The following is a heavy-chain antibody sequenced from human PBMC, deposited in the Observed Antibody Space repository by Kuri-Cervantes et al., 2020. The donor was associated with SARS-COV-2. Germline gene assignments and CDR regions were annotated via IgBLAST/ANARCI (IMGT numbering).Heavy chain of an antibody. CDR2: IYTSGST. J-gene: IGHJ6*03. D-gene: IGHD4/OR15-4a*01. Sequence: GSLRLSCTVSGGSISSGYYWSWIRQPAGKGLEWIGRIYTSGSTNYNPSLKSRVTMSVDTSKNQFSLKLSSVTAADTAVYYCARDLPSDYTYYYYYMDVWGKGTTVTVSS. CDR3: ARDLPSDYTYYYYYMDV. V-gene: IGHV4-4*07. CDR1: GGSISSGYY.